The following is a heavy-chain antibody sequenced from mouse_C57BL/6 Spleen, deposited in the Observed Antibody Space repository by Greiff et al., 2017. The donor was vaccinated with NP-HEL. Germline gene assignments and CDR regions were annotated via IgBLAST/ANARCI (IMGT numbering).Heavy chain of an antibody. D-gene: IGHD2-1*01. CDR3: ASVRLLWSLYYAMDY. V-gene: IGHV14-3*01. J-gene: IGHJ4*01. CDR1: GFNINNTY. CDR2: IDPANGNT. Sequence: VQLQQSVAELVRPGASVKLSCTASGFNINNTYMHWVKQRPEQGLEWIGRIDPANGNTKYDPKFQGKATITADTSSNTAYLQLRSLTSEDSALYYYASVRLLWSLYYAMDYWGQGTSVTVSS.